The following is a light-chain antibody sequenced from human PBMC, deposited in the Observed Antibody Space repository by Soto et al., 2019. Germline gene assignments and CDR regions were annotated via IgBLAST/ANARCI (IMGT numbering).Light chain of an antibody. CDR2: GAS. CDR3: QQYNNWPPIT. CDR1: QSVPSD. V-gene: IGKV3-15*01. J-gene: IGKJ5*01. Sequence: EIVLTQSPATLSVSPWERATLSCMASQSVPSDWLAWYRHKPGQAPRLLIYGASTRATGIPARFSGSGSGTEFTLTISSLQSEDFAVYYCQQYNNWPPITFGQGTRLEIK.